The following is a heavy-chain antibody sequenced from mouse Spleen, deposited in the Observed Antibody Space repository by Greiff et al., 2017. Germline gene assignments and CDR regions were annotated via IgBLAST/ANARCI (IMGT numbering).Heavy chain of an antibody. CDR3: ARVDSGAWFAY. J-gene: IGHJ3*01. CDR1: GYTFTSYW. Sequence: QVQLQQSGAELVKPGASVTLSCKASGYTFTSYWMHWVKQRPGQGLEWIGMIHPNSGSTNYNEKFKSKATLTVDKSSSTAYMQLSRLTSEDSAVYYCARVDSGAWFAYWGQRTLVTVSA. CDR2: IHPNSGST. V-gene: IGHV1-64*01.